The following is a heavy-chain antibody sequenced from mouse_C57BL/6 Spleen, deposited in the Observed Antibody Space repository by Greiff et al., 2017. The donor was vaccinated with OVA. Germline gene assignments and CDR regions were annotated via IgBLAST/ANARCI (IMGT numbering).Heavy chain of an antibody. D-gene: IGHD3-2*02. CDR1: GYTFTDYE. V-gene: IGHV1-15*01. J-gene: IGHJ4*01. CDR3: TAQATSAMDY. Sequence: QVQLKESGAELVRPGASVTLSCKASGYTFTDYEMHWVKQTPVHGLEWIGAIDPETGGTAYNQKFKGKAILTADKSSSTAYMELRSLTSEDSAVYYFTAQATSAMDYWGQGTSVTVSS. CDR2: IDPETGGT.